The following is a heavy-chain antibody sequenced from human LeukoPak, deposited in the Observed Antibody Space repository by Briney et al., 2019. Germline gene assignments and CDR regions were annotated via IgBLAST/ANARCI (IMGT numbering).Heavy chain of an antibody. Sequence: SETLSLTCTVSGGSISSSSYYWGWIRQPPGKGLEWIVSIYYSGSTYYNPSLKSRVTISVDTSKNQFSLKLSSVTAADTAVYYCAGYYDFWSGQLAESFDYWGQGTLVTVSS. J-gene: IGHJ4*02. CDR1: GGSISSSSYY. D-gene: IGHD3-3*01. CDR3: AGYYDFWSGQLAESFDY. V-gene: IGHV4-39*01. CDR2: IYYSGST.